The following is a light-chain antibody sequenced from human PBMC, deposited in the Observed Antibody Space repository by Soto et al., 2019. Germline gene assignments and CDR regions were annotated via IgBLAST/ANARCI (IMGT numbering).Light chain of an antibody. CDR1: QSVSSH. Sequence: EIVLTQSPATLSLSPGERGTLSCRASQSVSSHLAWYQQKPGQAPRLLIYDASKRPTGIPARFSGSGSGTDFTLTISSLQPEDFATYSCQQSYNSPQTFGQGTKVDIK. V-gene: IGKV3-11*01. CDR2: DAS. CDR3: QQSYNSPQT. J-gene: IGKJ1*01.